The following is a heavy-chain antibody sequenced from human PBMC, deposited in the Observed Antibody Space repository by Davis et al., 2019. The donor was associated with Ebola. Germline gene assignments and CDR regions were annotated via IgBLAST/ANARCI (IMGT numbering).Heavy chain of an antibody. Sequence: GESLKISCAASGFTFSSYAMHWVRQAPGKGLEWVAFISYDGSNKYYADSVKGRFTISRDNSKNTLYLQMNSLRAEDTAVYYCAKDFAAAGDYWGQGTLVTVSS. CDR3: AKDFAAAGDY. CDR2: ISYDGSNK. CDR1: GFTFSSYA. D-gene: IGHD6-13*01. J-gene: IGHJ4*02. V-gene: IGHV3-30*18.